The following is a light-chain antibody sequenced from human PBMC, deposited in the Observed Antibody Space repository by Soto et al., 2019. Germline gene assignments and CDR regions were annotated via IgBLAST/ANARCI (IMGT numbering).Light chain of an antibody. CDR3: NSYTSSSTPYV. CDR1: SSDVGGYNY. CDR2: DVS. J-gene: IGLJ1*01. Sequence: QSALTQPASVSGSPGQSITISCTGTSSDVGGYNYVSWYQQHPGKAPKLMIYDVSSRPSGVSNRFSGSKSGNTASLTISGLQAEDEADYYCNSYTSSSTPYVFGTGTRSPS. V-gene: IGLV2-14*01.